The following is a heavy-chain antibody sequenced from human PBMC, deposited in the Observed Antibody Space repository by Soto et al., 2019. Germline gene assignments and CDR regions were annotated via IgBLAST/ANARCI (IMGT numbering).Heavy chain of an antibody. V-gene: IGHV3-21*01. Sequence: EVPLVESGGGLVKPGGSLRLSCAASGFTFSSYSMNWVRQAPGKGLEWVSSISSSSSYIYYAESAKGRFTISRDNAKNSLYLQMNSLRAEDTAVYYCARALVGATSRWGQGTLVTVSS. D-gene: IGHD1-26*01. J-gene: IGHJ4*02. CDR2: ISSSSSYI. CDR1: GFTFSSYS. CDR3: ARALVGATSR.